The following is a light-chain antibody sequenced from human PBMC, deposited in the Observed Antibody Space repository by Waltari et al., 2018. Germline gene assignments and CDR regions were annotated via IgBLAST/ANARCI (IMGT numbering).Light chain of an antibody. Sequence: QSALTQPASVSGSPGQSITISCTGTSSDVGNYNLVSWYQQYPGKAPKGRIYGDNRRPSWVSYRFSGSQSGNAASLTISGVQAEDEADYYCCSYAGSYTWVFGGGTKLTVL. J-gene: IGLJ3*02. V-gene: IGLV2-23*01. CDR1: SSDVGNYNL. CDR3: CSYAGSYTWV. CDR2: GDN.